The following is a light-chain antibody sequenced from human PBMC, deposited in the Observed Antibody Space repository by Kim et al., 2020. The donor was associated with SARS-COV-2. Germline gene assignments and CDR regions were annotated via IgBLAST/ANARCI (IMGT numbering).Light chain of an antibody. CDR1: SIGSKS. J-gene: IGLJ2*01. CDR2: YDS. CDR3: QVWDSSSDHRVV. V-gene: IGLV3-21*04. Sequence: SYELIQPPSVSVAPGKTARVSCGVNSIGSKSVHWYQQKSGQAPVLVMYYDSDRPSGIPERFSGSNSGNTATLTISRVEAGDEADYYCQVWDSSSDHRVVFGGGTQLTVL.